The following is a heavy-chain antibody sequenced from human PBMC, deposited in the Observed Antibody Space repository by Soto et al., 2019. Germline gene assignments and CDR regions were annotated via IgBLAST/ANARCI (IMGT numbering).Heavy chain of an antibody. V-gene: IGHV3-7*01. CDR2: IKQDGSEK. Sequence: GGSLRLSCAASGFTFSSYWMSWVRQAPGKGLEWVANIKQDGSEKYYVDSVKGRFTISRDNAKNSLYLQMNSLRAEDTAVYYCARVIGVHSPGHKRACYYGMDVWGQGTTVTVSS. J-gene: IGHJ6*01. CDR3: ARVIGVHSPGHKRACYYGMDV. D-gene: IGHD2-21*01. CDR1: GFTFSSYW.